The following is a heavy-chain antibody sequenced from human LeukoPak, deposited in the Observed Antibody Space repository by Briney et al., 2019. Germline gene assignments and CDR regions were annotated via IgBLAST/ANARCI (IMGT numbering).Heavy chain of an antibody. Sequence: SETLSLTCTVSGVSISSSNSYWGCIPQPSGKGLEWIVSIYYSGNTYYNASLKSQVSISIDTSKNQFSLRLTSVTAADTAVYYCARQTGSGLFILPGGQGTLVTVSS. D-gene: IGHD3/OR15-3a*01. CDR2: IYYSGNT. CDR3: ARQTGSGLFILP. V-gene: IGHV4-39*01. J-gene: IGHJ4*02. CDR1: GVSISSSNSY.